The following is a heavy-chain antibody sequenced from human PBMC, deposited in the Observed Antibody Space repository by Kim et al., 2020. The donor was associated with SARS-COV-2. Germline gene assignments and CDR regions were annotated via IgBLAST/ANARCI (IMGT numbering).Heavy chain of an antibody. J-gene: IGHJ4*02. CDR1: GFTFSSYA. CDR3: ARVPIAAAGLTDY. Sequence: GGSLRLSCAASGFTFSSYAMHWVRQAPGKGLEWVAVISYDGSNKYYADSVKGRFTISRDNSKNTLYLQMNSLRAEDTAVYYCARVPIAAAGLTDYWGQGTLVTVSS. CDR2: ISYDGSNK. D-gene: IGHD6-13*01. V-gene: IGHV3-30*04.